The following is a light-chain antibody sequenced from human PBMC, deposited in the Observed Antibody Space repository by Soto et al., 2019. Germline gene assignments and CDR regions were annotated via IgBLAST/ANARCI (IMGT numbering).Light chain of an antibody. CDR2: GAS. CDR3: QHYNSYSEA. V-gene: IGKV3D-7*01. CDR1: QSVSSSY. Sequence: PGEIVTLSCRASQSVSSSYLTWYQQKPGQAPRLLIYGASTRATGIPARFSGSGSGTEFTLTISSLQPDDFATYYCQHYNSYSEAFGQGTKVDIK. J-gene: IGKJ1*01.